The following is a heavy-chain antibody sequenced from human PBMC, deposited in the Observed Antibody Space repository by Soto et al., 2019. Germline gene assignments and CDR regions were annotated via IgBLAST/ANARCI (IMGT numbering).Heavy chain of an antibody. CDR2: IWYDGSNK. D-gene: IGHD2-21*02. CDR1: GFTFSSYC. CDR3: ARYGGNSRGMDV. V-gene: IGHV3-33*01. Sequence: PGGSLRLSCAASGFTFSSYCMHWVRQAPGKGLEWVAVIWYDGSNKYYADSVKGRFTISRDNSKNTLYLQMNSLRAEDTAVYYCARYGGNSRGMDVWGQGTTVTVSS. J-gene: IGHJ6*02.